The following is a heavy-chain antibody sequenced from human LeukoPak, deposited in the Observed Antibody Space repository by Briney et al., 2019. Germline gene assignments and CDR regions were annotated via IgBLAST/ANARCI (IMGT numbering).Heavy chain of an antibody. CDR3: AKSSYYDSSGFYREYYFDY. V-gene: IGHV3-23*01. CDR2: ISGTGGST. D-gene: IGHD3-22*01. Sequence: GGSLRLSCVASGFSFNNFGMSWVRQAPGKGLEWVSSISGTGGSTHYADSVKGRFTISRDDSKNTLYLQMNSLRAGDTAVYYCAKSSYYDSSGFYREYYFDYWGQGTLVPVSS. CDR1: GFSFNNFG. J-gene: IGHJ4*02.